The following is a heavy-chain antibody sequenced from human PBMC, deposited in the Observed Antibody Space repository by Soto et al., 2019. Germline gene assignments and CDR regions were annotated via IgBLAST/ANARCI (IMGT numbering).Heavy chain of an antibody. CDR3: AREKVGSGSYYYFDY. Sequence: GGSLRLSCAASGFTFSSYGMHWVRQAPGKGLEWVAVIWYDGSNKYYADSVKGRFTVSRDNSKNTLYLQMNSLRAEDTAVYYCAREKVGSGSYYYFDYWGQGTLVTVSS. CDR2: IWYDGSNK. V-gene: IGHV3-33*01. CDR1: GFTFSSYG. D-gene: IGHD1-26*01. J-gene: IGHJ4*02.